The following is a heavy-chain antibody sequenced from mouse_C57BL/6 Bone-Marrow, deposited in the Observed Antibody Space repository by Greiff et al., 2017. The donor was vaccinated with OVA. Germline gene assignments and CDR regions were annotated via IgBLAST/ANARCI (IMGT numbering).Heavy chain of an antibody. CDR3: ARDRRLHYFDY. CDR2: ISDGGSYT. V-gene: IGHV5-4*01. D-gene: IGHD2-4*01. Sequence: EVMLVESGGGLVKPGGSLKLSCAASGFTFSSYAMSWVRQTPEKRLEWVATISDGGSYTYYPDNVKGRFTISRDNAKNNLYLQMSHLKSEDTAMYYCARDRRLHYFDYWGQGTTLTVSS. J-gene: IGHJ2*01. CDR1: GFTFSSYA.